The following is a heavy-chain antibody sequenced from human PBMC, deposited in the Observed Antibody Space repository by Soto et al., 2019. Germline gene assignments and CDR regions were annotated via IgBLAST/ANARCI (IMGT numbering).Heavy chain of an antibody. V-gene: IGHV3-23*01. D-gene: IGHD6-19*01. CDR3: AKYTRWVATRKPAVAGTGFDY. CDR2: ISGSGGST. Sequence: GGSLRLSCAASGFTFSSYAMSWVRQAPGKGLEWVSAISGSGGSTYYADSVKGRFTISRDNSKNTLYLQMNSLRAEDTAVYYCAKYTRWVATRKPAVAGTGFDYWGQGTLVTVSS. CDR1: GFTFSSYA. J-gene: IGHJ4*02.